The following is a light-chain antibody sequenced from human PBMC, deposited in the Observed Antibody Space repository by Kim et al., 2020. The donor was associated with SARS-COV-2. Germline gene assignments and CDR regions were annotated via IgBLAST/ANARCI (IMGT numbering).Light chain of an antibody. V-gene: IGLV2-8*01. Sequence: QSALTQPPSASGSPGQSVSISCTGTSSDVGAYNYVSWYRQHPGKAPKLIIHEVTKRPSGVPDRFSGSKSGNTASLTVSGLQTEDEADYYCSSYAGSNGFIFGGGTQLTVL. CDR3: SSYAGSNGFI. CDR2: EVT. J-gene: IGLJ2*01. CDR1: SSDVGAYNY.